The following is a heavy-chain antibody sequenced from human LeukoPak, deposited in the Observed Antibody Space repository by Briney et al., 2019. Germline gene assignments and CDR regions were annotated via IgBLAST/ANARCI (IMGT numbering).Heavy chain of an antibody. D-gene: IGHD2-15*01. V-gene: IGHV3-23*01. CDR2: ISRTGDTT. Sequence: GGSLRLSCAASGFTFSTYVMTWVRQAPGKGLEWVSSISRTGDTTYYADSVKGRFTISRDNSKNTLYLQMNSLRGDDTAIYYCAKLVGATMTSDYWGQGILVTVSS. CDR1: GFTFSTYV. CDR3: AKLVGATMTSDY. J-gene: IGHJ4*02.